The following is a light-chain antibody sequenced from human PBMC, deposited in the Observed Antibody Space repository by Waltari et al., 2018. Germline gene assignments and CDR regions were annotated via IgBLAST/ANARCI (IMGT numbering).Light chain of an antibody. J-gene: IGKJ2*01. CDR2: AAS. Sequence: DIQMTQSPSSLSASVGDRDTITCRASQSISSYLNWYQQKPGKAPKHLIYAASSLQSGVPSRFSGSGSGTDFTLTISSLQPEDFATYYCQQCYSTPYTFGQGTKLEIK. CDR1: QSISSY. CDR3: QQCYSTPYT. V-gene: IGKV1-39*01.